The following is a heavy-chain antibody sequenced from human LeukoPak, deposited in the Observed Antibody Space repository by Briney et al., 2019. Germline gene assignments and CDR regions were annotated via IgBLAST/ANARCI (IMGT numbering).Heavy chain of an antibody. CDR1: GGSISSSSYY. J-gene: IGHJ4*02. CDR2: IYYSGST. Sequence: PSETLSLTCTVSGGSISSSSYYWGWIRQPPGKGLEWIGSIYYSGSTYYNPSLKSRVTISVDTSKNQFSLKLSSVTAADTAVYYCASRALVGASTVDYWGQGTLVTVSS. V-gene: IGHV4-39*01. CDR3: ASRALVGASTVDY. D-gene: IGHD1-26*01.